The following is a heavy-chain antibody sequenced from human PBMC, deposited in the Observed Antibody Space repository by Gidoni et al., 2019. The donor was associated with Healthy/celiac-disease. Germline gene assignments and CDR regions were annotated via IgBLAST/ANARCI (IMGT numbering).Heavy chain of an antibody. Sequence: QVQLVESGGGVVQPGRSLRLSCAASGFTFSSYGMHWVRQAPGKGLEWVAVIWYDGSNKYYADSVKGRFTISRDNSKNTLYLQMNSLRAEDTAVYYCARGGDYYYYYMDVWGKGTTVTVSS. D-gene: IGHD3-16*01. CDR1: GFTFSSYG. CDR2: IWYDGSNK. CDR3: ARGGDYYYYYMDV. V-gene: IGHV3-33*01. J-gene: IGHJ6*03.